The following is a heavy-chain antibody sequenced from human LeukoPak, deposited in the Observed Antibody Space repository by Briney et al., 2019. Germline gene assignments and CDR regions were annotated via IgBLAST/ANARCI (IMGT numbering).Heavy chain of an antibody. V-gene: IGHV1-2*06. J-gene: IGHJ4*02. D-gene: IGHD6-13*01. CDR1: GYTFTGYY. CDR2: INPNSGGT. Sequence: ASVTVSCKASGYTFTGYYMHWVRQAPGRGLEWMGRINPNSGGTNYAQKFQGRVTMTRDTSISTAYMELSRPRSDDTAVYYCARDPGYSSSWYDDYFDYWGQGTLVTVSS. CDR3: ARDPGYSSSWYDDYFDY.